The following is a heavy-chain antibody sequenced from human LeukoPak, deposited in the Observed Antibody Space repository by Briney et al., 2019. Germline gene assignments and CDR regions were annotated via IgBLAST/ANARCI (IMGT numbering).Heavy chain of an antibody. Sequence: GGSLRLSCAASGFTFSDLWMHWVRQGPEKRLVWVARIRTDGGVTDYADSVKGRFTISRDNTKSTLYLQMNSLRVEDTAVYYCTRSLYSGTNSDYWGQGTLVTVSS. CDR3: TRSLYSGTNSDY. CDR1: GFTFSDLW. J-gene: IGHJ4*02. CDR2: IRTDGGVT. V-gene: IGHV3-74*01. D-gene: IGHD1-26*01.